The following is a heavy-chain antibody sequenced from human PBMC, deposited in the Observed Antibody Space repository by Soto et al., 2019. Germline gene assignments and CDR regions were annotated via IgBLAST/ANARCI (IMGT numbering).Heavy chain of an antibody. D-gene: IGHD2-15*01. CDR3: AAVPAALGFDY. CDR2: IVDGSGNT. Sequence: QMQLVQSGPEVKKPGTSVKVSCKASGFTFTSSAMQWVRQARGQRLEWIGWIVDGSGNTNYAQKFQERVTIPRDISTRTPYMELSSLRSEDTAVYYCAAVPAALGFDYWGQGTLVTVSS. CDR1: GFTFTSSA. J-gene: IGHJ4*02. V-gene: IGHV1-58*02.